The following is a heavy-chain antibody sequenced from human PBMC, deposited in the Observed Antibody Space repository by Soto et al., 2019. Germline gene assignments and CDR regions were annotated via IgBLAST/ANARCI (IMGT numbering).Heavy chain of an antibody. V-gene: IGHV3-7*01. D-gene: IGHD4-4*01. CDR1: GFTFSNYW. J-gene: IGHJ4*02. CDR2: IKDDGSDK. Sequence: PGGSLRLSCAASGFTFSNYWMNWVRQAPGKGLEWVANIKDDGSDKHYVDSVKGRFTISRDNPKNSLFLQMNSLRAEDTAVYYCVTDRDYSKAYWGQGTLVTVSS. CDR3: VTDRDYSKAY.